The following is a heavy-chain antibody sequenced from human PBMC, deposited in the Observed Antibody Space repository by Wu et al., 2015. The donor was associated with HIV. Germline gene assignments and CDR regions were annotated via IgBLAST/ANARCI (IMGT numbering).Heavy chain of an antibody. Sequence: QVHLVQSGTEIKKPGSSVKVSCKASGGTFSSYAINWVRLAPGQGLEWMGRILPIFGAADYAQKVHGRVTITADESTATSYMELSSLRSEDTAVYYCATVPISLCSFGVGFTITFD. CDR1: GGTFSSYA. CDR3: ATVPISLCSFGVGFTITFD. CDR2: ILPIFGAA. V-gene: IGHV1-69*13. D-gene: IGHD3-10*02. J-gene: IGHJ3*01.